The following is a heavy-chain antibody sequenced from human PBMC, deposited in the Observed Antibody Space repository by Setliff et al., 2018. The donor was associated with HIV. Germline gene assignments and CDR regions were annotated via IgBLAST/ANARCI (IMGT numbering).Heavy chain of an antibody. Sequence: ASVKVSCKASGYTFTGNSDYYLHWVRQAPGQGPEWMGWINPYSGGTLYAQKFHGRVTMTRDTTVNTAYMELSSLRSDESALYYCTGPRRTRSAIDPFHIWGQGTLVTVSS. CDR1: GYTFTGNSDYY. CDR2: INPYSGGT. V-gene: IGHV1-2*02. D-gene: IGHD6-25*01. J-gene: IGHJ3*02. CDR3: TGPRRTRSAIDPFHI.